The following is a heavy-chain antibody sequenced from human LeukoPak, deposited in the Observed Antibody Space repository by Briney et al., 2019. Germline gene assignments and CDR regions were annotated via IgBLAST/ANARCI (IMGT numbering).Heavy chain of an antibody. CDR3: AKDGVAGKIMYYFDY. V-gene: IGHV3-66*01. D-gene: IGHD6-19*01. CDR2: IYSGGFT. CDR1: GFTVSSNY. J-gene: IGHJ4*02. Sequence: PGGSLRLSCAASGFTVSSNYMSWVRQAPGKGLEWVSVIYSGGFTYYADSVKGRFTISRDNSKNTLYLQMNSLRAEDTAVYYCAKDGVAGKIMYYFDYWGQGTLVTVSS.